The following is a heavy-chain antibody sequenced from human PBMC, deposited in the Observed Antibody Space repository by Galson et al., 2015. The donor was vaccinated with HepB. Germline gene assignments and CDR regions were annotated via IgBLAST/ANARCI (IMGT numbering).Heavy chain of an antibody. D-gene: IGHD6-6*01. CDR1: GFTFSDYY. V-gene: IGHV3-11*06. CDR2: ISSSSSYT. J-gene: IGHJ6*02. Sequence: SLRLSCAASGFTFSDYYMSWIRQAPGKGLEWLSYISSSSSYTKYADSVKGRSTISRDNAKNSLYLQMNSLRAEDTSIYYCAIAQREQLVGDYGMDVWGQGTTVTVSS. CDR3: AIAQREQLVGDYGMDV.